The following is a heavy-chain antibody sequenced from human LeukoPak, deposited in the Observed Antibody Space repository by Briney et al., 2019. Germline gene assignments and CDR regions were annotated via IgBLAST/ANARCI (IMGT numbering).Heavy chain of an antibody. CDR2: IYRGGST. V-gene: IGHV4-30-2*01. CDR3: ARVRADHYYDSGVYYPQQFDY. D-gene: IGHD3-22*01. CDR1: GGSISSGGYY. Sequence: SQTLSLTCTVSGGSISSGGYYWSWIRQPPGKGLGWIGHIYRGGSTYYNPSLKSRVTISVDRSKNQFSLNLTSVTAADTAVYYCARVRADHYYDSGVYYPQQFDYWGQGSLVTVSS. J-gene: IGHJ4*02.